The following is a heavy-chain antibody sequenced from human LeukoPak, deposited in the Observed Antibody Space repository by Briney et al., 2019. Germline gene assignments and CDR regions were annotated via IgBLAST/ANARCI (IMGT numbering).Heavy chain of an antibody. CDR1: GFAVTSNY. J-gene: IGHJ4*02. D-gene: IGHD3-22*01. CDR3: ARDPYLSSGFN. V-gene: IGHV3-53*01. Sequence: GGSLRLSCAASGFAVTSNYMSWVRQAPGKGLEWVSGTYSGGSTYYADSVKGRFTISRDNYKNILYLQMDSLRADDTAVYYCARDPYLSSGFNWGQGTLVTVSS. CDR2: TYSGGST.